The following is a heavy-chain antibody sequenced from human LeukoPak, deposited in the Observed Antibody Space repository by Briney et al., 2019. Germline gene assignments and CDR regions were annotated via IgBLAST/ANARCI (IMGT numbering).Heavy chain of an antibody. CDR2: ISSGSSYI. Sequence: PGGSLRLSCAASGFTFSSYNMNWVRQAPGKGLEWVSSISSGSSYIFYADSVKGRFTISRDNAKNSLYLQMSSLRAEDTAVYYCAREYGAGSPFDYWGQGTLVTVSS. J-gene: IGHJ4*02. CDR1: GFTFSSYN. CDR3: AREYGAGSPFDY. D-gene: IGHD1-26*01. V-gene: IGHV3-21*01.